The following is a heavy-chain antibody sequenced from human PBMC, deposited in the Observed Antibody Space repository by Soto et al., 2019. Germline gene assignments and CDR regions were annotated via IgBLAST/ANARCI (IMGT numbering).Heavy chain of an antibody. CDR2: IISIFGTA. CDR1: GGTFSSYA. J-gene: IGHJ6*02. CDR3: AASDFSIAARPLGYYYGMGV. V-gene: IGHV1-69*13. D-gene: IGHD6-6*01. Sequence: GASVKVSCKASGGTFSSYAISWVRQAPGQRLECMGGIISIFGTANYAQKFQGRVTITADESTSTAYMELSSLRSEDTAVYYCAASDFSIAARPLGYYYGMGVWGQGTTVTV.